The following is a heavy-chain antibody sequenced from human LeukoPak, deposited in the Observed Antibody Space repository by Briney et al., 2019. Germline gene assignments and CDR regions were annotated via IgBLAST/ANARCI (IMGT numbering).Heavy chain of an antibody. CDR1: GFTFGDYD. CDR3: TRSSLRYCSRTSCYVFDY. Sequence: QPGRSLRLSCTASGFTFGDYDMSWVRQAPGKGREGVGFIRSIAYGGTTEYAASVKGKFTISRDDSKSIAYLQMNSLKTEDTAVYYCTRSSLRYCSRTSCYVFDYWGQGTLVTVSS. J-gene: IGHJ4*02. V-gene: IGHV3-49*04. CDR2: IRSIAYGGTT. D-gene: IGHD2-2*01.